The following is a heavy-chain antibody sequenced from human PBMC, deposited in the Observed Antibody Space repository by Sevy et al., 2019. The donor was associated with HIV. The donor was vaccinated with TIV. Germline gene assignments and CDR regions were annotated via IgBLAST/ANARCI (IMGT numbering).Heavy chain of an antibody. J-gene: IGHJ4*02. D-gene: IGHD2-15*01. Sequence: SETLSLTCTVSGGSVSSGSYYWSWIRQPPGKGLEWIGYIYYSGSTNYDPSLKSRVTISVDTSNNQYSLKLSSVTAADTAVYYCARTSRGYCSGGSCDRGYYFDYWGQGTLVTVSS. CDR2: IYYSGST. V-gene: IGHV4-61*01. CDR1: GGSVSSGSYY. CDR3: ARTSRGYCSGGSCDRGYYFDY.